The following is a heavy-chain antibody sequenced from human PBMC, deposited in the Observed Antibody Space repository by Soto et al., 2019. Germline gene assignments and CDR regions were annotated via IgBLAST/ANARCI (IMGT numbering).Heavy chain of an antibody. J-gene: IGHJ5*02. CDR3: ARDTRDVSTRDYWFDP. Sequence: QVQLVQSGAEVKKPGASVKVSCKSSGYPFSNFYIHWVRQAPGQGLEWMGIIQPGSGTTTYSERLQGRIPLTSDTSPNTVHMEWTGLTADDTAVYYCARDTRDVSTRDYWFDPWGQGSLVTVSS. D-gene: IGHD1-26*01. V-gene: IGHV1-46*01. CDR2: IQPGSGTT. CDR1: GYPFSNFY.